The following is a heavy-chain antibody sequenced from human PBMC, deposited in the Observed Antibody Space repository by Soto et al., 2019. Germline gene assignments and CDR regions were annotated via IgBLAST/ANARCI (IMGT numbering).Heavy chain of an antibody. V-gene: IGHV4-34*01. CDR3: ATLGVLVDYFDY. CDR2: INHSGST. D-gene: IGHD2-21*01. J-gene: IGHJ4*02. CDR1: GGSFSGYY. Sequence: TSETLSLTCAVYGGSFSGYYWSWIRQPPGKGLEWIGEINHSGSTNYNPSLKSRVTISVDTSKNQFSLKLSSVTAADTAVYYCATLGVLVDYFDYWGQGTLVTVSS.